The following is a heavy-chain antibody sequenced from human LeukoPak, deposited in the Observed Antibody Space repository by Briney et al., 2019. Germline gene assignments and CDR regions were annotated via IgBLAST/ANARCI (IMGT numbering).Heavy chain of an antibody. CDR1: GFTFSRSW. J-gene: IGHJ4*02. V-gene: IGHV3-7*01. D-gene: IGHD3-16*02. CDR2: INEDGSVK. CDR3: ATEGGSYRRAFDY. Sequence: GGSLRLSCAASGFTFSRSWMTWVRQASGEGLEWLGNINEDGSVKNYVGSVKGRFTISRDNAKNSLYLQMNSLRAEDTAVYYCATEGGSYRRAFDYWGQGTLVTVSS.